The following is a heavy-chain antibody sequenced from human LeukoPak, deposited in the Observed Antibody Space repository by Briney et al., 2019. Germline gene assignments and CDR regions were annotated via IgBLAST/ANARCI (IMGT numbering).Heavy chain of an antibody. V-gene: IGHV3-11*04. J-gene: IGHJ4*02. Sequence: GGSLRLSCAASRLKISDYSMSWIRQSPGKGLEWVSSINNGGGVIQYANSVKGRFTISRDNAKNSLYLQMNSLRAEDTAVYYCAAQRGGQRSVFDYWGQGTLVTVSS. CDR3: AAQRGGQRSVFDY. CDR1: RLKISDYS. CDR2: INNGGGVI. D-gene: IGHD3-16*01.